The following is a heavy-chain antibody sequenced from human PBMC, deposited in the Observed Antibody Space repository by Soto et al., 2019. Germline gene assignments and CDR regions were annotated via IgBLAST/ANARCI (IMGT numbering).Heavy chain of an antibody. V-gene: IGHV1-18*04. CDR1: GYTFTSYG. CDR2: ISAYNGNT. CDR3: ARRYCSSTSCYTWRYYYYYGMDV. D-gene: IGHD2-2*02. Sequence: SSVKVSCKASGYTFTSYGISWVRQAPGQGLEWMGWISAYNGNTNYAQKLQGRVTMTTDTSTSTAYMELRSLRSDDTAVYYCARRYCSSTSCYTWRYYYYYGMDVWGQGPTVTVSS. J-gene: IGHJ6*02.